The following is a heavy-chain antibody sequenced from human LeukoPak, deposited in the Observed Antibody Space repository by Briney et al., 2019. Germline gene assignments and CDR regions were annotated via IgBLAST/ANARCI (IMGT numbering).Heavy chain of an antibody. CDR3: ARVTGPLWSGSYFDY. J-gene: IGHJ4*02. Sequence: ASVKVSCKASGYTFTSYGISWVRQAPGQGLEWMGWISAYNGNTNYAQKLQGRVTMTTDTSTSTAYMELRSLRSDDTAVYYCARVTGPLWSGSYFDYWGQGTLVTVSS. D-gene: IGHD3-10*01. CDR1: GYTFTSYG. V-gene: IGHV1-18*01. CDR2: ISAYNGNT.